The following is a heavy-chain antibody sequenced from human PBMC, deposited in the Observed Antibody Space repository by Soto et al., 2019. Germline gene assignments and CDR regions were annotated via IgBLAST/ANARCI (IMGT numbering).Heavy chain of an antibody. Sequence: SETLSLTCAVYGGSFRGYYWSWIRQPPGKGLEWIGEINHSGSTNYNPSLESRVTISVDTSKNQFSLKLSSVTAADTAVYYCARDGIRGYYDSSGPTDVWGQGTTVTVSS. CDR2: INHSGST. J-gene: IGHJ6*02. D-gene: IGHD3-22*01. CDR3: ARDGIRGYYDSSGPTDV. CDR1: GGSFRGYY. V-gene: IGHV4-34*01.